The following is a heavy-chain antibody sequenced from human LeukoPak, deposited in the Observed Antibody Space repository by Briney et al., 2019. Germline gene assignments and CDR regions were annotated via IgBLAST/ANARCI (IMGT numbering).Heavy chain of an antibody. J-gene: IGHJ4*02. D-gene: IGHD5-18*01. Sequence: SETLSLTCTVSGGSISSSYYYWGWIRQPPGKGLEWIGSIYYSGSTDYNPTLKSRVTISVDTSKKQLSLKLRSATAADTAVYYCARLRDEGYSYGSLDYWGQGTLVTVSS. CDR1: GGSISSSYYY. V-gene: IGHV4-39*01. CDR2: IYYSGST. CDR3: ARLRDEGYSYGSLDY.